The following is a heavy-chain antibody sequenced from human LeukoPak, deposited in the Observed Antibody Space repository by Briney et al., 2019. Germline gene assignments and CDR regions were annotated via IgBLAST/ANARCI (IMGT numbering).Heavy chain of an antibody. Sequence: ASVKVSCKASGYTFTSYDINWVRQATGQGLEWMGWMNPNSGNTGYAQKFQGKVTMTRNTSISTAYMELSGLRSEDTAVYYCARGDTWKQSYRYYGMDVWGQGTTVTVSS. CDR2: MNPNSGNT. D-gene: IGHD5-18*01. CDR1: GYTFTSYD. V-gene: IGHV1-8*01. CDR3: ARGDTWKQSYRYYGMDV. J-gene: IGHJ6*02.